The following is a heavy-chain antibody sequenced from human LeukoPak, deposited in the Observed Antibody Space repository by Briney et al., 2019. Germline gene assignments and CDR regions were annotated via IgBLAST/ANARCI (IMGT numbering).Heavy chain of an antibody. V-gene: IGHV1-18*01. Sequence: ASVKVSCKASGGTFNSYAISWVRQAPGQGLEWMGGISAYNGNTNYAQKLQGRVTMTTDTSTSTAYMELRSLRSDDTAVYYCARVRTLRNYYYYYMDVWGKGTTVAVSS. CDR2: ISAYNGNT. D-gene: IGHD5/OR15-5a*01. CDR3: ARVRTLRNYYYYYMDV. J-gene: IGHJ6*03. CDR1: GGTFNSYA.